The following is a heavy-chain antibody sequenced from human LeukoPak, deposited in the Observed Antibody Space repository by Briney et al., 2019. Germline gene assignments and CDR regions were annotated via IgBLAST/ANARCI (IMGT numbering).Heavy chain of an antibody. V-gene: IGHV4-39*01. CDR2: IYYSGTT. J-gene: IGHJ6*03. CDR1: GGSISTSNYY. CDR3: ARQASDYFYYYMDV. Sequence: SETLSLTCTVSGGSISTSNYYWGWIRQPPGKGLEWIGTIYYSGTTYYNPSLESRVTISEDKSKNQFSLMLRSVTAADTAVYFCARQASDYFYYYMDVWGKGTTVTVSS.